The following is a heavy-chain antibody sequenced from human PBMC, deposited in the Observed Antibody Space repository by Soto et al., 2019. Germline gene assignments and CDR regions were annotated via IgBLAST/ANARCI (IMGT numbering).Heavy chain of an antibody. J-gene: IGHJ4*02. CDR2: ISSTSTYI. CDR1: GFLFNSYG. CDR3: TRDRTPVMVFPELDC. Sequence: EVQLVESGGGLAKPGGSLRLSCAASGFLFNSYGMNWVRLSPGRGLEWISSISSTSTYIEYADSVKGRFIISRDNAENSLFPQMNSLRAEDTAFYYCTRDRTPVMVFPELDCWGQGPLVTLS. V-gene: IGHV3-21*01. D-gene: IGHD3-10*01.